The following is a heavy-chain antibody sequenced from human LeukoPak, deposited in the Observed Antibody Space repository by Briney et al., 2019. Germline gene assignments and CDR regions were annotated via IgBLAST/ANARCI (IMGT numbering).Heavy chain of an antibody. V-gene: IGHV4-34*01. CDR1: GGSFSGYY. J-gene: IGHJ1*01. CDR3: ASRYLVVPAAMVPQYFQH. Sequence: PETLSLTCAVYGGSFSGYYWSWIRQPPGKRLEWIGEINHSGSTNYNPPLKSRVAISVDTSKNQFSLKLSSVTAADTAVYYCASRYLVVPAAMVPQYFQHWGQGTLVTVSS. D-gene: IGHD2-2*01. CDR2: INHSGST.